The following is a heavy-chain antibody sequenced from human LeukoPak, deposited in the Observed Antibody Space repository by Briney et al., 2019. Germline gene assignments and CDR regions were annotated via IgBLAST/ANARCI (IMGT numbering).Heavy chain of an antibody. J-gene: IGHJ5*02. V-gene: IGHV4-59*01. CDR3: ARGGGIAAARFDP. Sequence: SETLSLTCTVSGGSISSYYWSWIRQPPGKGLEWIGYIYYSGSTNYNPSLKSRVTISVDTSKNQFSLKLSSVTAADMAVYYCARGGGIAAARFDPWGQGTLVTVSS. CDR1: GGSISSYY. D-gene: IGHD6-13*01. CDR2: IYYSGST.